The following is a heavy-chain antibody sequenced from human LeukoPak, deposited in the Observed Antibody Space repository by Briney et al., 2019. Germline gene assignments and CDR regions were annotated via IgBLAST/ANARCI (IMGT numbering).Heavy chain of an antibody. CDR1: GFTVSSNY. D-gene: IGHD6-19*01. V-gene: IGHV3-66*01. CDR3: ARSAVAGFVDY. CDR2: IYSGGST. J-gene: IGHJ4*02. Sequence: PGGSLRLSCAASGFTVSSNYMSWVRQTPGKGLEWVSVIYSGGSTYYADSVKGRFTISRDNSKNTLYLQMNSLRAEDTAVYYCARSAVAGFVDYWGQGTLVTVSS.